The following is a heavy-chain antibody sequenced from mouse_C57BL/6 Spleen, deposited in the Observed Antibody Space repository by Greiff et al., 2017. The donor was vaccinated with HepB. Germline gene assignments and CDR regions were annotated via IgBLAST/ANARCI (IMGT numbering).Heavy chain of an antibody. CDR2: IRSKSNNYAT. CDR1: GFSFNTYA. D-gene: IGHD2-3*01. CDR3: VKDGYYLFAY. Sequence: EVQLQESGGGLVQPKGSLKLSCAASGFSFNTYAMNWVRQAPGKGLEWVARIRSKSNNYATYYADSVKDRFTISRDDSESMLYLQMNNLKTEDTAMYYCVKDGYYLFAYWGQGTLVTVSA. V-gene: IGHV10-1*01. J-gene: IGHJ3*01.